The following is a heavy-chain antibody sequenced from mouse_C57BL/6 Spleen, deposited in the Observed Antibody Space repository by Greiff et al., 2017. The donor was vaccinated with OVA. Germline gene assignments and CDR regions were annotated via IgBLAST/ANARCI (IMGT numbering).Heavy chain of an antibody. V-gene: IGHV3-6*01. D-gene: IGHD2-4*01. CDR2: ISYDGSN. CDR1: GYSITSGYY. Sequence: ESGPGLVKPSQSLSLTCSVTGYSITSGYYWNWIRQFPGNKLEWMGYISYDGSNNYNPSLKNRISITRDTSKNQFFLKLNSVTTEDTATYYGARDYDYDVPAFAYWGQGTLVTVSA. CDR3: ARDYDYDVPAFAY. J-gene: IGHJ3*01.